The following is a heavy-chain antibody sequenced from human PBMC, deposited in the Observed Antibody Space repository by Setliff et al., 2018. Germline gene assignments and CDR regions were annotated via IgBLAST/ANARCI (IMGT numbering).Heavy chain of an antibody. CDR2: ITPIFETA. D-gene: IGHD1-1*01. CDR1: GGTFSGYA. Sequence: ASVKVSCKASGGTFSGYAFSWVRQAPGQGPEWMGGITPIFETAHYAEKFRDRVTITADKSTTTVHMELSRLVSEDTAVYFCARDSVTLGQLERRGGWHYYGLDVWSQGTTVTVSS. CDR3: ARDSVTLGQLERRGGWHYYGLDV. V-gene: IGHV1-69*06. J-gene: IGHJ6*02.